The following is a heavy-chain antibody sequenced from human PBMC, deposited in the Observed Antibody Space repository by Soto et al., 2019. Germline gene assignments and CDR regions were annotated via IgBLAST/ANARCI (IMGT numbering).Heavy chain of an antibody. J-gene: IGHJ6*02. D-gene: IGHD3-3*01. CDR2: IFYTGST. Sequence: SETLSLTCTVSGGSVDSNRYYWAWIRQPPGKGLEWIGSIFYTGSTYYSPSLKGRLIISVDPSKNQFSLKLSSVTAADTAVYYCARVLYDFWSGYYRNYYYYYGMDVWGQGTTVTVSS. V-gene: IGHV4-39*07. CDR3: ARVLYDFWSGYYRNYYYYYGMDV. CDR1: GGSVDSNRYY.